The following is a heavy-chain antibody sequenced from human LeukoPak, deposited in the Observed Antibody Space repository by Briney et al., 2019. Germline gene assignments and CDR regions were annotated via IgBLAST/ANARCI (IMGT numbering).Heavy chain of an antibody. CDR3: ARGLTAGMRSWNYFDY. CDR1: GYTFTGYY. D-gene: IGHD6-19*01. J-gene: IGHJ4*02. CDR2: INPNSGGT. Sequence: GASVKVSCKASGYTFTGYYMHWVRQAPGQGLEWMGWINPNSGGTNYAQKFQGRVTMTRDTSISTAYMELSRLRSDDTAVYYCARGLTAGMRSWNYFDYWGQGTLVTVSS. V-gene: IGHV1-2*02.